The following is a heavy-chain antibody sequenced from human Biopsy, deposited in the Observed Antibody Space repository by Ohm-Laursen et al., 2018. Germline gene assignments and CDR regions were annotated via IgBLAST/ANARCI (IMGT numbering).Heavy chain of an antibody. CDR2: ISRSVSHI. V-gene: IGHV3-21*06. Sequence: SLRLSCAASGFSLSNFTINWDRQAPGKGLEWVSSISRSVSHILYAETLKGRFTSSRDNAKNSVYLQMNSLRVEDTGVYYCARGRTHLLPDHDWFDPWGQGTLVTVSS. D-gene: IGHD1-14*01. CDR1: GFSLSNFT. CDR3: ARGRTHLLPDHDWFDP. J-gene: IGHJ5*02.